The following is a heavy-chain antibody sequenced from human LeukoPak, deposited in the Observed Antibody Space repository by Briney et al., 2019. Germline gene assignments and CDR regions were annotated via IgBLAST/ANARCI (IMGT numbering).Heavy chain of an antibody. CDR2: ISSSGSYI. V-gene: IGHV3-21*01. J-gene: IGHJ4*02. D-gene: IGHD6-13*01. Sequence: GGSLRLSCAASGFTFSIYSMDWVRQAPGKGVEWVSSISSSGSYIYYADSLKGRFTISRDNAKNSLYLQMNSLRAEDTAVYYCAREDASSWDYWGQGILVTVSS. CDR1: GFTFSIYS. CDR3: AREDASSWDY.